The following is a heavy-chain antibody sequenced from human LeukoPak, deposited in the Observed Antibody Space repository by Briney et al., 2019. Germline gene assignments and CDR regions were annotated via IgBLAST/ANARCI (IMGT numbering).Heavy chain of an antibody. CDR2: IKRKTDGETT. J-gene: IGHJ4*02. CDR3: ATGSSGLFY. V-gene: IGHV3-15*01. CDR1: GLTFSNAW. D-gene: IGHD3-16*01. Sequence: GGSLTLSCAASGLTFSNAWMSWVRQAPGEGLEWVGRIKRKTDGETTEYVAPVKGRFTISRDDSKNTLYLQMTSLKTEDTGVYYCATGSSGLFYWGQGTLVTVSS.